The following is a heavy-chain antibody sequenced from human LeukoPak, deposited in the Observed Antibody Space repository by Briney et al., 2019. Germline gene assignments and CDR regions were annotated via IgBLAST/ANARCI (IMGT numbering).Heavy chain of an antibody. CDR2: IHYSGST. J-gene: IGHJ6*03. D-gene: IGHD1-1*01. V-gene: IGHV4-39*07. Sequence: SETLSLTCSVSAGSISSSNYYWGWIRQPPGKGLEWIGSIHYSGSTNYNPSLKSRVTISVDTSKNQFSLRLSSVAAADTAVYYCARRQGTTTGTTIYYYYYMDVWGKGTTVTVSS. CDR3: ARRQGTTTGTTIYYYYYMDV. CDR1: AGSISSSNYY.